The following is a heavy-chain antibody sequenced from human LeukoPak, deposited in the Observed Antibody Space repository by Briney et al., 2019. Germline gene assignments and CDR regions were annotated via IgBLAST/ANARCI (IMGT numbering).Heavy chain of an antibody. Sequence: GGSLRLPCAASGFPFSKYAMNWARQAPGRGLEWVSGISDSGGSTYYADPVKGRFSSSRDNSKNTLYLQVNSLRAEDTAVYYCAKWTGTFSDYWGQGTPVTVSS. V-gene: IGHV3-23*01. D-gene: IGHD1-1*01. CDR2: ISDSGGST. CDR1: GFPFSKYA. CDR3: AKWTGTFSDY. J-gene: IGHJ4*02.